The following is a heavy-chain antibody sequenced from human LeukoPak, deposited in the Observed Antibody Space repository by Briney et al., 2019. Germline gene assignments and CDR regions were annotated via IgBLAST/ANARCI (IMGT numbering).Heavy chain of an antibody. CDR2: IYYSGST. Sequence: PSEALSLTCTVPGGSISSYYWSWIRQPPGKGLEWIGYIYYSGSTNYNPSLKSRVTISVDTSKNQFSLKLSSVTAADTAVYYCARLPYDNHFDYWGQGTLVTVSS. CDR3: ARLPYDNHFDY. D-gene: IGHD3-9*01. CDR1: GGSISSYY. V-gene: IGHV4-59*08. J-gene: IGHJ4*02.